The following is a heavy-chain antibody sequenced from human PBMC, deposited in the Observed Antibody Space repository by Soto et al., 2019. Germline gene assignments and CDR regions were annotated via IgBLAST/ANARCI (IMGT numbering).Heavy chain of an antibody. V-gene: IGHV3-49*03. J-gene: IGHJ4*02. Sequence: PGGSLRRSCTASGFPFGNFLMSWFRQAPGKGMEWVGFIRSQPYGGTAEYAASVRGRFTISRDDSKGIAYLQMNSLQTEDSGVYYCIGSFPFWGQGTLVTVSS. CDR3: IGSFPF. CDR1: GFPFGNFL. CDR2: IRSQPYGGTA. D-gene: IGHD3-10*01.